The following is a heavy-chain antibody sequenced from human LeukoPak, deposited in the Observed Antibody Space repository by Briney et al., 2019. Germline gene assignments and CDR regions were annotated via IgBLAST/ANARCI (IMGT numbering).Heavy chain of an antibody. Sequence: SETLSLTCTVSGGSISSYYWSWIRQPAGKGLEWIGRIYTSGSTNYNPSLKSRVTMSVDTSKNQFSLKLSSVPAADTAVYYCARDLGEWELLWDCFDPWGQGTLVTVSS. CDR1: GGSISSYY. CDR3: ARDLGEWELLWDCFDP. J-gene: IGHJ5*02. V-gene: IGHV4-4*07. D-gene: IGHD1-26*01. CDR2: IYTSGST.